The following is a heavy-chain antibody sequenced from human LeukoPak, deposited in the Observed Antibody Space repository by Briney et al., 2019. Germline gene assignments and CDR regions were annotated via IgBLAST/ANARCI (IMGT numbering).Heavy chain of an antibody. CDR3: ARGSFD. CDR2: ITTGGDT. V-gene: IGHV3-53*01. Sequence: PGGSLRLSCAASGFTVSSNYMNWVRQAPGKGLEWVSVITTGGDTYYEDSVKGRFTISRDSPKNTLYLQMNSLRAEDTAVYYCARGSFDWGQGILVTVSS. J-gene: IGHJ4*02. CDR1: GFTVSSNY.